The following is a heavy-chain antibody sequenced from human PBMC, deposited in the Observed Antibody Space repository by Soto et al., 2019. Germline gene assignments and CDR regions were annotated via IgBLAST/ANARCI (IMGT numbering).Heavy chain of an antibody. V-gene: IGHV4-30-2*06. CDR2: SYHSGSS. Sequence: PSETLSLTCTVSGGSINSAGHSWGWVRQSPGKGLEWIGYSYHSGSSYYNPSLKSRVTISVDTSKNQFSLKLSSVTAADTAVYYCASGELDVWGQGTMVTVSS. CDR3: ASGELDV. D-gene: IGHD1-7*01. CDR1: GGSINSAGHS. J-gene: IGHJ3*01.